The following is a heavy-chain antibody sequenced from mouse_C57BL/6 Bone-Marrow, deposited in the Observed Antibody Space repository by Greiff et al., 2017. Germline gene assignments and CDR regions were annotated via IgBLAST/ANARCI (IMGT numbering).Heavy chain of an antibody. CDR3: ARTLYYYGSSSWFAY. CDR1: GYTFTDYY. D-gene: IGHD1-1*01. Sequence: LQESGAELVRPGASVKLSCKASGYTFTDYYINWVKQRPGQGLEWIARIYPGSGNTYYNEKFKGKATLTAEKSSSTAYMQLSSLTSEDSAVYFCARTLYYYGSSSWFAYWGQGTLVTVSA. CDR2: IYPGSGNT. V-gene: IGHV1-76*01. J-gene: IGHJ3*01.